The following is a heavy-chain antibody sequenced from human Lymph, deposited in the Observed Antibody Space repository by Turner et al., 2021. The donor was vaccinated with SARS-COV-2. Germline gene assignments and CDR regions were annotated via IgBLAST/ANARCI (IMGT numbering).Heavy chain of an antibody. D-gene: IGHD5-18*01. V-gene: IGHV4-39*01. CDR3: ARQGWLRGYFDY. CDR2: IYSSGST. CDR1: GGSVPSSSYY. Sequence: QVQLQESGPGLVKPSETLSLTRTVSGGSVPSSSYYWGWIRQPPGKGLEWIGNIYSSGSTYYNPSLKSRVTISVDTSKNQFSLKLSSVTAADTAVYYCARQGWLRGYFDYWSQGTLVTVSS. J-gene: IGHJ4*02.